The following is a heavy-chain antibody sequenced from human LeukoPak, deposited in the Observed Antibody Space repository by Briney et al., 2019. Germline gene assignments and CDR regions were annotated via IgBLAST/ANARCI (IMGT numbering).Heavy chain of an antibody. CDR1: GGSISSSSYY. D-gene: IGHD6-19*01. CDR2: IYYSGST. Sequence: SETLSLTCTVSGGSISSSSYYWGWIRQPPGKGLEWIGSIYYSGSTYYNPSLKSRVTISVDTSKNQFSLKLSSVTAADTAVYYCARINLMYSSGWYMYYYYYMDVWGKGTTVTVSS. CDR3: ARINLMYSSGWYMYYYYYMDV. V-gene: IGHV4-39*01. J-gene: IGHJ6*03.